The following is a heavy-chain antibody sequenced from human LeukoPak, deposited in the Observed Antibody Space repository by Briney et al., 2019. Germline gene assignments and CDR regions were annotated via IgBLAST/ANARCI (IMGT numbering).Heavy chain of an antibody. CDR3: ARALGGSTGAFDI. CDR1: GFTFSSYS. D-gene: IGHD3-16*01. J-gene: IGHJ3*02. Sequence: PGGSLRLSCAASGFTFSSYSMNWVRQAPGKGLEWVSSISSSSSYIYYADSVKGRFTISRDNVKNSLYLQMNSLRAEDTAVYYCARALGGSTGAFDIWGQGTTVTVSS. CDR2: ISSSSSYI. V-gene: IGHV3-21*01.